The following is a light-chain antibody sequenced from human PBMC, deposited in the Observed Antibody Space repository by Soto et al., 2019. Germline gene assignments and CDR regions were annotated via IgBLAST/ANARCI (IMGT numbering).Light chain of an antibody. CDR3: AAWDDSLNVV. V-gene: IGLV1-44*01. Sequence: QSVLTQPPSASGTPGQRVTNSCSGSSSNIGSNTVNWYQQLPGTAPKLLIYSNNQRPSGVPDRFSGSKSGTSASLAISGLQSEDEADYYCAAWDDSLNVVFGGGTQLTVL. CDR1: SSNIGSNT. J-gene: IGLJ2*01. CDR2: SNN.